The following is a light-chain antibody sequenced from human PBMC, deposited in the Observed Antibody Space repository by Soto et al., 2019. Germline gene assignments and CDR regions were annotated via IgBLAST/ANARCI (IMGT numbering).Light chain of an antibody. J-gene: IGLJ1*01. CDR3: SSYSTTSTLV. CDR2: EVN. V-gene: IGLV2-14*03. Sequence: QSALTQPASVSGSPGQSVTISCTGASSDVGGSDHVSWYQQHPGKAPKLILYEVNNRPSGVSNRFSGSKSGNTASLIISGLQADDEAEYFCSSYSTTSTLVFGSGTKVT. CDR1: SSDVGGSDH.